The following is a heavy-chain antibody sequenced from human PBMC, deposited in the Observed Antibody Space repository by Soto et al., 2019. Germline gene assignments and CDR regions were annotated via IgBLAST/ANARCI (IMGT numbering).Heavy chain of an antibody. CDR1: GGSISSSN. Sequence: VQLQESGPGLVKPSGTLSLTCAVSGGSISSSNWWSWVRQPPGKGLEWVSAISGSGGSTYYADSVKGRFTISRDNSKNTLYLQMNSLRAEDTAVYYCAKDQLQWELPAAFDYWGQGTLVTVSS. V-gene: IGHV3-23*01. D-gene: IGHD1-26*01. CDR3: AKDQLQWELPAAFDY. CDR2: ISGSGGST. J-gene: IGHJ4*02.